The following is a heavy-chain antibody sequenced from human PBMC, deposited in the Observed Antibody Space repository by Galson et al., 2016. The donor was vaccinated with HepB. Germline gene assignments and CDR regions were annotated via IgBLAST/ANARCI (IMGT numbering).Heavy chain of an antibody. Sequence: SVKVSCKASGGTFTNYAFTWVRQAPGQGLEWMGGIIPIFGTPNYAQKFQGRITITAVRYTSTSYMELRSLRSEDTAVYYCTSPDYYDSSGYYPKFDSWGQGTLITVSS. J-gene: IGHJ4*02. V-gene: IGHV1-69*06. CDR1: GGTFTNYA. CDR2: IIPIFGTP. CDR3: TSPDYYDSSGYYPKFDS. D-gene: IGHD3-22*01.